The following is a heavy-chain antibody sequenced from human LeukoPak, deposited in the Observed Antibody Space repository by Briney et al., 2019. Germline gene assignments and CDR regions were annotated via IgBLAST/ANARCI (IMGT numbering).Heavy chain of an antibody. D-gene: IGHD6-19*01. Sequence: PGGSLRLSCAASGFTFSSYGMHWVRQAPGKGLEWVAVIWYDGSNKYYADSVKGRFTISRDNSKNTLYLQMNSLRAEDTAVYYCASTPRYSSGWGYYFDYWGQGTLVTVSS. CDR1: GFTFSSYG. CDR3: ASTPRYSSGWGYYFDY. J-gene: IGHJ4*02. V-gene: IGHV3-33*01. CDR2: IWYDGSNK.